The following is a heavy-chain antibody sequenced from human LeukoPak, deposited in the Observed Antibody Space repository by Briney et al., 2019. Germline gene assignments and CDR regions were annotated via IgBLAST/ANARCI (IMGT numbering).Heavy chain of an antibody. CDR2: ISSSGSTI. CDR3: ARDGGIGQRLHYYYGMDV. CDR1: GFTFSSYA. D-gene: IGHD6-25*01. Sequence: PGGSLRLSCAASGFTFSSYAMSWVRQAPGKGLERVSYISSSGSTIYYADSVKGRFTISRDNAKNSLYLQMNSLRAEDTAAYYCARDGGIGQRLHYYYGMDVWGQGTTVTVSS. J-gene: IGHJ6*02. V-gene: IGHV3-48*03.